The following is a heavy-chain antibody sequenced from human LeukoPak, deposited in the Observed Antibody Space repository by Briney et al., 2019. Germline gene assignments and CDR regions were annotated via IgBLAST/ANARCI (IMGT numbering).Heavy chain of an antibody. Sequence: PSETLSLTCTVSGGSISSGGYYWSWIRQHPGKGLEWIGYIYYSGSTYYNPSLKSRVTISVDTSKNQFSLKLSSVTAADTAVYYCARSITMVRGRNRFDPWGQGTLVTVSS. D-gene: IGHD3-10*01. CDR2: IYYSGST. CDR1: GGSISSGGYY. V-gene: IGHV4-31*03. CDR3: ARSITMVRGRNRFDP. J-gene: IGHJ5*02.